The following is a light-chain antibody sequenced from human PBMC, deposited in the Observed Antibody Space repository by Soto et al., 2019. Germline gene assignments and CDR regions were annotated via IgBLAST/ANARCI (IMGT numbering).Light chain of an antibody. V-gene: IGKV1-5*03. J-gene: IGKJ2*01. Sequence: DIHMTQSPSTLSASVGDRVTITCRASQSISSWLAWYQQKPGKAPKVLIYKASGLHSGVPSRFSGSGSGTEFTLTISSLQPDDFATYYCQQYNSYPRTFGQGTKLEIK. CDR3: QQYNSYPRT. CDR2: KAS. CDR1: QSISSW.